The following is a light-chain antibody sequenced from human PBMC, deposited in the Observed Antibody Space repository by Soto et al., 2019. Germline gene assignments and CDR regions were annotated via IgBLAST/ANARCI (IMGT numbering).Light chain of an antibody. V-gene: IGKV3D-15*01. CDR2: ATS. CDR3: HQYDYWPFT. CDR1: QSVSNK. J-gene: IGKJ4*01. Sequence: EIVLTQSPATLSVSPGETVSLSCRASQSVSNKLAWFQQTPGQAPRILISATSTRDTGIPARFSGSWSGTEFTLTVSSLQSEDFSLYFCHQYDYWPFTFGGGTKVDIK.